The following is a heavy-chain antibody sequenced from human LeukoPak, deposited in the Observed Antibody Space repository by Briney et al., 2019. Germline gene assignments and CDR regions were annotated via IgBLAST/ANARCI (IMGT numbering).Heavy chain of an antibody. CDR2: IKQDGSEI. Sequence: GGSLRLSCAASGFTFTSYWMSWVRQAPGKGLEWVGNIKQDGSEIDSVDSVKGRFTISRDNAKNSVYLQMNSLRVEDTAAYYCARIGYRSSTFDYWGQGTLVTVSS. V-gene: IGHV3-7*01. J-gene: IGHJ4*02. CDR3: ARIGYRSSTFDY. CDR1: GFTFTSYW. D-gene: IGHD6-13*01.